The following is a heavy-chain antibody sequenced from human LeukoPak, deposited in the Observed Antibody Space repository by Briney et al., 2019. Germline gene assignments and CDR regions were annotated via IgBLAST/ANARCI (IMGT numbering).Heavy chain of an antibody. CDR1: GFTFSSYS. CDR3: ARYKSGDAFDI. J-gene: IGHJ3*02. V-gene: IGHV3-48*01. CDR2: ISGSSSTI. D-gene: IGHD1-26*01. Sequence: GGSLRLSCAASGFTFSSYSMNWVRQAPGKGLEWGSYISGSSSTIYYADSVKGRFTISRDNGKNTLYLQMNSLRAEDTAVYYCARYKSGDAFDIWGQGTMVTVSS.